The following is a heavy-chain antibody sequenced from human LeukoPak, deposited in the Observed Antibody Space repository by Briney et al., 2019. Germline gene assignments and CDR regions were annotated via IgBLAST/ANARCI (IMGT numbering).Heavy chain of an antibody. D-gene: IGHD2-8*02. CDR2: IYYSGST. Sequence: SETLSLTCTVSGGSVSSGSYYWSWIRQPPGKGLEWIGYIYYSGSTNYNPSLKSRVTISVDTSKNQFSLKLSSVTAADTAVYYCARYWPLDSWFDPWGQGTLVTVSS. V-gene: IGHV4-61*01. CDR3: ARYWPLDSWFDP. CDR1: GGSVSSGSYY. J-gene: IGHJ5*02.